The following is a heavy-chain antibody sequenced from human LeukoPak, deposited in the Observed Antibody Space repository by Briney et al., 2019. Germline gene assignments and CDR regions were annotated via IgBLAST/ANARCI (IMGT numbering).Heavy chain of an antibody. J-gene: IGHJ6*04. CDR3: ARDEYCSSATCPMDV. D-gene: IGHD2-2*01. CDR1: GLTFDDHG. CDR2: INWNGGST. V-gene: IGHV3-20*01. Sequence: PGGSLRLSCAASGLTFDDHGMSWVRQAPGKGLEWVSGINWNGGSTGYADSVKGRFTISRDNAKNSLCLQMNSLRAEDTALYHCARDEYCSSATCPMDVWGKGTTVTVSS.